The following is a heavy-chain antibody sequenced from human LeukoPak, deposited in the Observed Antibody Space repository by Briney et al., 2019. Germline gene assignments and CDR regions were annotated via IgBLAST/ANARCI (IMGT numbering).Heavy chain of an antibody. J-gene: IGHJ4*02. V-gene: IGHV3-9*01. Sequence: TGGSLRLSCAASGFTFDAYAMHWVRQAPGKGLEWVSDIRRYSDSIGYADSVKGRVTISRVNAKNSLYMQMNALRAEGTALYYCARGWIQTQSPFDYWVQGTLVSVSS. CDR3: ARGWIQTQSPFDY. CDR2: IRRYSDSI. D-gene: IGHD5-18*01. CDR1: GFTFDAYA.